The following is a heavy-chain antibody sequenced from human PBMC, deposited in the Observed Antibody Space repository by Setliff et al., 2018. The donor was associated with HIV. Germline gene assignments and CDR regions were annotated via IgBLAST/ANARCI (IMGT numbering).Heavy chain of an antibody. CDR1: GGSISSHY. CDR2: IYYSGST. D-gene: IGHD1-7*01. J-gene: IGHJ5*02. CDR3: ARENQELRWFDP. Sequence: SETLSLTCTVSGGSISSHYWSWIRQPPGKGLEWIGYIYYSGSTNYNPSLKSRVTISVDTSKNQFSLKLSSVTAADTAVYYCARENQELRWFDPWGQGTLVTVSS. V-gene: IGHV4-59*11.